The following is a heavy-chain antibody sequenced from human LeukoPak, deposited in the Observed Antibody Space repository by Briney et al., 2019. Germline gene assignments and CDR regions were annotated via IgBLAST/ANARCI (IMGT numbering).Heavy chain of an antibody. CDR3: ARHRIRYIVATAVDY. D-gene: IGHD5-12*01. CDR2: IYHSGSA. CDR1: SYSISSGYY. J-gene: IGHJ4*02. V-gene: IGHV4-38-2*02. Sequence: SETLSLTCTVSSYSISSGYYWGWIRQPPGKGLEWIGSIYHSGSAYYNPSLKSRVTISVDTSKNQFSLKVNSVTTADTAVYHCARHRIRYIVATAVDYWGQGTLVTVSS.